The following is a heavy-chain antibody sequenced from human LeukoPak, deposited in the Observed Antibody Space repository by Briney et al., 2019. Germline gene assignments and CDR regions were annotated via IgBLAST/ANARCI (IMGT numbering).Heavy chain of an antibody. Sequence: SVTVSCKASGGTFSSYAISWVRQAPGQGLEWMGGIIPIFGTANYAQKFQGRVRITADESTSTAYMELSSLRSEDTAVYYCARGPSIAARRVLWYFDYWGQGTLVTVSS. V-gene: IGHV1-69*13. CDR2: IIPIFGTA. CDR3: ARGPSIAARRVLWYFDY. D-gene: IGHD6-6*01. J-gene: IGHJ4*02. CDR1: GGTFSSYA.